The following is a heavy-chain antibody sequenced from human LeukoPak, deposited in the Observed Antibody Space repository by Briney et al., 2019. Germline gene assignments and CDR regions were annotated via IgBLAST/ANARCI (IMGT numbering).Heavy chain of an antibody. CDR3: ARVNAGTWINWFDP. V-gene: IGHV4-34*01. CDR1: GGSFSGYY. Sequence: SETLSLTCAVYGGSFSGYYWSWIRQPPGKGLEWIGEINHSGSTNYNPSLKSRVTISVDTSKNQFSLQLNSVTPEDTAVYYCARVNAGTWINWFDPWGQGTLVTVSS. J-gene: IGHJ5*02. D-gene: IGHD1-1*01. CDR2: INHSGST.